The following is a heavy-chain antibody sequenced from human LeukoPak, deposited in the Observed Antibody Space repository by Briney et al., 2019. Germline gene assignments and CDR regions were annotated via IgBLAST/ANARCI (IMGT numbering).Heavy chain of an antibody. CDR1: GFTFSSYA. V-gene: IGHV3-23*01. Sequence: GGSLRLSCAASGFTFSSYAMSWVRQAPGKGLVWVSAISGSGGSTYYADSVKGRFTISRDNSKNTLYLQMNSLRAEDTAVYYCARHQDYYDSSGYTHWGQGTLVTVSS. CDR3: ARHQDYYDSSGYTH. J-gene: IGHJ4*02. D-gene: IGHD3-22*01. CDR2: ISGSGGST.